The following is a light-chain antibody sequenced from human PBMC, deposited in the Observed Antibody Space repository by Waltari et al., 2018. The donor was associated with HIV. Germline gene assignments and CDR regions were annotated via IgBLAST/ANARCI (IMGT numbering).Light chain of an antibody. CDR2: LNNDGSH. V-gene: IGLV4-69*01. J-gene: IGLJ3*02. CDR3: QTWDTGPWV. CDR1: SGHSTYA. Sequence: QLILTQSPSASASLGASVKLTCTLSSGHSTYAIDCLQHQPEKGPRFLMKLNNDGSHTRGEGIPDRFSGSSSGAERYLTISSLQSEDEADYYCQTWDTGPWVFGGGTKLTVL.